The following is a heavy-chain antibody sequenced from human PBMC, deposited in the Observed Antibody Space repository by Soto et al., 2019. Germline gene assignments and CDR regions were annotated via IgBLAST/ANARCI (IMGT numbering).Heavy chain of an antibody. D-gene: IGHD6-6*01. CDR2: ISHSGST. J-gene: IGHJ4*02. CDR1: SGSISSGGYS. Sequence: QLQLQESGSGLVKPSQTLSLTCAVSSGSISSGGYSWSWIRQSPGKGLEWIGYISHSGSTYYNPSLKSRVTISVGRSKTQFSLKLSSVTAADTAVYYCASGSHVPHYWGQGTLVTVSS. CDR3: ASGSHVPHY. V-gene: IGHV4-30-2*06.